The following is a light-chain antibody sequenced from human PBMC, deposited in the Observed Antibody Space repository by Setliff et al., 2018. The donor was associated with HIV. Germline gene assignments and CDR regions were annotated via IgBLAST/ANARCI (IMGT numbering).Light chain of an antibody. V-gene: IGLV2-14*01. J-gene: IGLJ2*01. CDR2: DVN. CDR1: SSDVRAYNY. Sequence: SVLTPPASVSGSPGQSITISCTGTSSDVRAYNYVSWYQQHPGKAPKLMIYDVNKRPSGVSHRFSGPKSGNTASLTISGLQPEDEADYSCSSYSSSNTYVVFGGGTKVTVL. CDR3: SSYSSSNTYVV.